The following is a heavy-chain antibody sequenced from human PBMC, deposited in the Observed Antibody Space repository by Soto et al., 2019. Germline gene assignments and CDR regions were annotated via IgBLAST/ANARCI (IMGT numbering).Heavy chain of an antibody. Sequence: GGSLRLSCAGSEFSFSSYGMHWVRQAPGKGREWVAIISYDGSTEYYEDSVKGRFIISRDNSKNTLYLEMNSLRAEDTAVYYCAKEKQVRTYNFWSGYYRSGMDVRGQGTTVTVSS. CDR3: AKEKQVRTYNFWSGYYRSGMDV. V-gene: IGHV3-30*18. J-gene: IGHJ6*02. CDR1: EFSFSSYG. CDR2: ISYDGSTE. D-gene: IGHD3-3*01.